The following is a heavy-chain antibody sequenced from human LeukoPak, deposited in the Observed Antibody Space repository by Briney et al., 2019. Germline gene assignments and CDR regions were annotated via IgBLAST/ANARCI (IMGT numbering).Heavy chain of an antibody. D-gene: IGHD5-24*01. V-gene: IGHV1-3*01. CDR1: GFTFTNHA. Sequence: ASVKVSCKASGFTFTNHALQWVRQAPGQRLEWMGWINAGNGNTKYSQQFQGRVTITRDTSATTTYIELSSLRSEDTAVYYCARGRWSATTASYYLDFWGQGTLVTVSS. CDR3: ARGRWSATTASYYLDF. CDR2: INAGNGNT. J-gene: IGHJ4*02.